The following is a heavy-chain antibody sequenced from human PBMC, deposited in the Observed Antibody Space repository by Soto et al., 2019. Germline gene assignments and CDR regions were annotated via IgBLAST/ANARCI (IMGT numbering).Heavy chain of an antibody. CDR1: GYTFTSYD. D-gene: IGHD6-13*01. Sequence: GASVKVSCKASGYTFTSYDINWVRQATGQGLEWMGWMNPNSANTGYAQKFQGRVTLTRNTSISTAYMELSSLRSEDTAVYYCARGLLSAAEYYYYGMDVWGQGTTVTVSS. J-gene: IGHJ6*02. CDR3: ARGLLSAAEYYYYGMDV. V-gene: IGHV1-8*01. CDR2: MNPNSANT.